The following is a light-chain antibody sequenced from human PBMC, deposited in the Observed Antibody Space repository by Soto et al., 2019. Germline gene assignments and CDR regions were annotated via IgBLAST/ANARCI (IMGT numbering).Light chain of an antibody. CDR3: QQRSDWIT. J-gene: IGKJ5*01. CDR2: DAS. V-gene: IGKV3-11*01. CDR1: QNIFTC. Sequence: EIVLTQSPATLSLSPGERATLSCRASQNIFTCLAWYQQKPGQAPRLLIYDASNRAAGIPARFRGSGSGTSFTLTISSLESEDFAVYYCQQRSDWITFGQGTRLEIK.